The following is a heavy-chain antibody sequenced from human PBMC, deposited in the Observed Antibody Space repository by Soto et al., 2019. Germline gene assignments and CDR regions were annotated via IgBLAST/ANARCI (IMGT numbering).Heavy chain of an antibody. J-gene: IGHJ5*02. Sequence: PGESLKISCKGSGYSFTSYWIGWVRQMPGKGLEWMGIIYPGDSDTRYSPSFQGQVTISADKSISTAYLQWSSLKASDTAMYYCARPVLNDYGDYYNWFDPWGQGTLVTVSS. D-gene: IGHD4-17*01. CDR3: ARPVLNDYGDYYNWFDP. CDR1: GYSFTSYW. CDR2: IYPGDSDT. V-gene: IGHV5-51*01.